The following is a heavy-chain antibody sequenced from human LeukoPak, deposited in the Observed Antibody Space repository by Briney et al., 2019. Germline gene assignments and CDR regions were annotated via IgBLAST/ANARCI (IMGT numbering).Heavy chain of an antibody. D-gene: IGHD3-3*01. V-gene: IGHV3-30-3*01. J-gene: IGHJ6*03. CDR1: GFTFSSYA. CDR2: ISYDGSNK. CDR3: ASRGTSNYDFWSGYYYYMDV. Sequence: GGSLRLSCAASGFTFSSYAMHWVRQAPGKGLEWVAVISYDGSNKYYADSVKGRFTISRDNSKNTLYLQMNSLRAEDTAVYYCASRGTSNYDFWSGYYYYMDVWGKGTTVTVSS.